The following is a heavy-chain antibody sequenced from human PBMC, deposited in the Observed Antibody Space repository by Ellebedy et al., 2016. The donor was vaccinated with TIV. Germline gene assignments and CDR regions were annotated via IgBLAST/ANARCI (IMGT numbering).Heavy chain of an antibody. Sequence: GESLKISXVASTFTFSSDGMSWVRQTPKKGLEWIAYISSSSNAIYYADSVKGRFTLSRDNAKNSLYLQMNSLRAEDTAVYYCAKGGQWLENDYWGQGTLVTVSS. D-gene: IGHD6-19*01. J-gene: IGHJ4*02. CDR1: TFTFSSDG. CDR3: AKGGQWLENDY. CDR2: ISSSSNAI. V-gene: IGHV3-48*01.